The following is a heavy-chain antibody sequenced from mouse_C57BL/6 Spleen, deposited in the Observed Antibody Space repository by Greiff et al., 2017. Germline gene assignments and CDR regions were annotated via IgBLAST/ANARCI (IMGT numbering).Heavy chain of an antibody. CDR2: ISGCGGNT. J-gene: IGHJ3*01. CDR3: ARPSYDYAWFAY. V-gene: IGHV5-9*01. D-gene: IGHD2-4*01. CDR1: GFTFSSYT. Sequence: EVMLVESGGGLVKPGGSLKLSCAASGFTFSSYTMSWVRQTPETRLEWVATISGCGGNTYYPDSVKGRFTISRDKAKNTLYLQMSSLRSEDTALDDCARPSYDYAWFAYWGQGTLVTVSA.